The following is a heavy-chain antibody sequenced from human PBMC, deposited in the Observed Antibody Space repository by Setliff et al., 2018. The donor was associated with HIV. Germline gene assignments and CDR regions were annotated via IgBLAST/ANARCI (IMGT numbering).Heavy chain of an antibody. J-gene: IGHJ5*02. Sequence: PSETLSLTCTVSGGSISSSGDYWSWVRQHPGKGLEWIGYIYYSGSTNYNPSLKSRVTISVDTSKNHFSLRLNSVTAADTAMYYCAGIILTGSRSWFDPWGRGTLVTVSS. D-gene: IGHD3-9*01. CDR2: IYYSGST. CDR1: GGSISSSGDY. CDR3: AGIILTGSRSWFDP. V-gene: IGHV4-61*03.